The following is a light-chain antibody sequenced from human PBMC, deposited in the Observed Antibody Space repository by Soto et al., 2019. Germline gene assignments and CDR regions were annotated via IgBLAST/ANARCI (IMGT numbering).Light chain of an antibody. Sequence: EIVLTQSPATLSLSPGERATLSCRASQSVISYLAWYQHKPGQAPRLLIYGASNRATGIPARFSGSGSGTDFTLTISSLEPEDFAVYYCQQRSNWPPLTFGQGTRLEIK. CDR2: GAS. J-gene: IGKJ5*01. V-gene: IGKV3-11*01. CDR1: QSVISY. CDR3: QQRSNWPPLT.